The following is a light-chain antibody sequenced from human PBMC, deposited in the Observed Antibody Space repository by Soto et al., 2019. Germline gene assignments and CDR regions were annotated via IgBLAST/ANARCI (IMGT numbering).Light chain of an antibody. Sequence: QSARTQPPSASGSPGQSVTISCTGTSSDVGGYNYVSWYQQHPGKAPKLMIYGVTKRPSGVPDRFSGSKSGNTASLTVSGLLPEDEADYYCASYAGGNKVFGTGTKVTVL. V-gene: IGLV2-8*01. J-gene: IGLJ1*01. CDR3: ASYAGGNKV. CDR2: GVT. CDR1: SSDVGGYNY.